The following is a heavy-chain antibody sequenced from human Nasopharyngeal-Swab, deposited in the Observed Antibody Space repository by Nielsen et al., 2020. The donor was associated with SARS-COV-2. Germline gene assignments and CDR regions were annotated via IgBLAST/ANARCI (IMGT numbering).Heavy chain of an antibody. CDR2: ISGSGGST. CDR1: GFTFSSYA. Sequence: GESLTISCAASGFTFSSYAMSWVRQAPGKGLEWVSAISGSGGSTYYADSVKGRFTISRDNSKNTLYLQMNSLRAEDTAVYCCAKSKGMADAFDIWGQGTMVTVSS. D-gene: IGHD5-24*01. CDR3: AKSKGMADAFDI. J-gene: IGHJ3*02. V-gene: IGHV3-23*01.